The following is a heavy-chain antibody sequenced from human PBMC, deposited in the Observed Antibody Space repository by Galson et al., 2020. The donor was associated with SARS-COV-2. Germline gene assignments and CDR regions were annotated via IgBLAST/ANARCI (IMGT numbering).Heavy chain of an antibody. CDR3: ARDPTGYSFGSYYYGMDV. CDR1: GFTVSSNF. D-gene: IGHD5-18*01. J-gene: IGHJ6*02. CDR2: IDSGGST. Sequence: GGSLRLSCADSGFTVSSNFMSWVRQAPGKGLEWVSVIDSGGSTYYADSVKGRFTISRDTSKNTLYLQMNSLRADDTAVYYFARDPTGYSFGSYYYGMDVWGQGTTGTVSS. V-gene: IGHV3-66*02.